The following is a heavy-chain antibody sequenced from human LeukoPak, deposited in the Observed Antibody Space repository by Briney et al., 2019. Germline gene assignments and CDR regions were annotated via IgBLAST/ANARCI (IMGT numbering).Heavy chain of an antibody. Sequence: ASVKVSCKASGYTFTSYYMHWVRQAPGQGLEWMGWINPNSGGTNYAQKFQGWVTMTRDTSISTAYMELSRLRSDDTAVYYCARAQWQWLDRYYFDYWGQGTLVTVSS. D-gene: IGHD6-19*01. V-gene: IGHV1-2*04. J-gene: IGHJ4*02. CDR1: GYTFTSYY. CDR3: ARAQWQWLDRYYFDY. CDR2: INPNSGGT.